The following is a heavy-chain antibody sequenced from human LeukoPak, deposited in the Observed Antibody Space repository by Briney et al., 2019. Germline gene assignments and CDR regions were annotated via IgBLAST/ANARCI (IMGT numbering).Heavy chain of an antibody. CDR2: IRYDGSNK. Sequence: GGSLRLSCAASGFTVSNNYMSWVRQAPGKGLEWVAFIRYDGSNKYYADSVKGRFTISRDNSKNTLYLQMNSLRAEDTAVYYCAKEVWDIVVVPAAISYWGQGTLVTVSS. CDR3: AKEVWDIVVVPAAISY. J-gene: IGHJ4*02. V-gene: IGHV3-30*02. CDR1: GFTVSNNY. D-gene: IGHD2-2*01.